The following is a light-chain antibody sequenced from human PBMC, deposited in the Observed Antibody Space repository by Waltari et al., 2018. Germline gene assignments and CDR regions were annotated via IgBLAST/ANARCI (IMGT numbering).Light chain of an antibody. CDR2: DAS. Sequence: ETVLTQSPATLSWSPGESATLSCRASQSVSSYLAWYQQKPGQAPRLLIYDASNRATGIPARFSGSGSGTDFTLTISSLEPEDFAVYYCQQRSNWPPALTFGGGTKVEIK. CDR3: QQRSNWPPALT. CDR1: QSVSSY. J-gene: IGKJ4*01. V-gene: IGKV3-11*01.